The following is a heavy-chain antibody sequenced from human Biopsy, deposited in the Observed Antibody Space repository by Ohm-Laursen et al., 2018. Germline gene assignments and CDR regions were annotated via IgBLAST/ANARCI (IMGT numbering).Heavy chain of an antibody. V-gene: IGHV4-59*01. D-gene: IGHD5-12*01. CDR1: GVSISTYY. CDR3: AREAIGVATAFDI. J-gene: IGHJ3*02. Sequence: PSQTLSLTCPVSGVSISTYYWSWIRQSPGRGLEWIAYIYYSGSTDYNPSLKSRVTISLDTSKNQFSLKLSSVTAADTAIYYCAREAIGVATAFDIWGQGTMVTVSS. CDR2: IYYSGST.